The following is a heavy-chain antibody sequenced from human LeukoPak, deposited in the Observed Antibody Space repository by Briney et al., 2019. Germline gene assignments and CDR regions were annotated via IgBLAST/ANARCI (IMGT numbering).Heavy chain of an antibody. J-gene: IGHJ5*02. CDR1: GGSISNYY. D-gene: IGHD2-2*01. CDR3: AREPGEGGFDP. Sequence: SETLSLTCTVSGGSISNYYWSWIRQPPGKGLEWIGYIYYSGSTRYNPSLKSRVTISVDTSKNQFSLKLSSVTAADTAVYYCAREPGEGGFDPWGQGTLVTVSS. V-gene: IGHV4-59*01. CDR2: IYYSGST.